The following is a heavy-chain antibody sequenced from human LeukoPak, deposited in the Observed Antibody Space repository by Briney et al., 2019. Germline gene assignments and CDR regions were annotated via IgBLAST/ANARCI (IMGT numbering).Heavy chain of an antibody. CDR3: ARGGTTVTTFDY. Sequence: GGSLRLSCAASGFTFSSNGMHWVRQAPGKGLEWVAVVSFDGSNKYFEDSVKGRFSISRDNSRNTLYLQMNSLRAEDTAVYYCARGGTTVTTFDYWGLGTLVTVSS. CDR2: VSFDGSNK. CDR1: GFTFSSNG. J-gene: IGHJ4*02. V-gene: IGHV3-30*03. D-gene: IGHD4-17*01.